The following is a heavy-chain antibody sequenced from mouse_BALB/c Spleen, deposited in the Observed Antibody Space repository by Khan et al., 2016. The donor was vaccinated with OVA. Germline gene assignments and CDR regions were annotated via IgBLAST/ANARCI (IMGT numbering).Heavy chain of an antibody. J-gene: IGHJ2*01. V-gene: IGHV1-7*01. CDR1: GYTFTSYW. CDR2: INPTSGYT. Sequence: QVQLKESGAELAKPGASVKMSCTASGYTFTSYWMHWIKQRPGQGLEWIGYINPTSGYTDYNQKFKDKATLTADKSSSTAYMQLSILTSDDSAVYYCARDRIDYWGKGTALTVSS. CDR3: ARDRIDY.